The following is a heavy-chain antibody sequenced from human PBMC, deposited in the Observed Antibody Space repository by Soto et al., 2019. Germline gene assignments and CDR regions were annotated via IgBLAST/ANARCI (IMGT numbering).Heavy chain of an antibody. Sequence: QVQLVESGGGVVQPGRSLRLSCAASGFTFSSYGMHWVRQAPGKGLEWVAVIWYDGSNKYYADSVKGRFTISRDNSKNTLYLQMNSLRAEDTAVYYCARGWGDDYSNYPSVYWGQGTLGTVSS. J-gene: IGHJ4*02. V-gene: IGHV3-33*01. CDR3: ARGWGDDYSNYPSVY. CDR2: IWYDGSNK. CDR1: GFTFSSYG. D-gene: IGHD4-4*01.